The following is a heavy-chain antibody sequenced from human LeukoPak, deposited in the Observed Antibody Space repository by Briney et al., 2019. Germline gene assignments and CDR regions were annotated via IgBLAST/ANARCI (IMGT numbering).Heavy chain of an antibody. D-gene: IGHD3-9*01. V-gene: IGHV1-69*13. CDR1: GGTFSSYA. CDR2: IIPIFGTA. Sequence: SVEVSCKASGGTFSSYAISWVRRAPGQGLEWMGGIIPIFGTANYAQKFQGRVTITADESTSTAYMELSSLRSEDTAVYYCARAPYDILTGYYLYYFDYWGQGTLVTVSP. CDR3: ARAPYDILTGYYLYYFDY. J-gene: IGHJ4*02.